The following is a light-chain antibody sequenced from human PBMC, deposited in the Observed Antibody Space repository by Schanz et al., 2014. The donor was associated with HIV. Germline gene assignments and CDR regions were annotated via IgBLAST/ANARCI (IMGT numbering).Light chain of an antibody. CDR1: QRLSSSY. V-gene: IGKV3-15*01. CDR3: QQYNNWPRT. J-gene: IGKJ1*01. CDR2: GAS. Sequence: ETVLTQSPGSLSLFPGGRATLSCGASQRLSSSYLAWYQQKPGQAPRLLIFGASTRATGIPASFSGSGSGAEFTLTISSLQSEHSAVYYCQQYNNWPRTFGQGTKVEIK.